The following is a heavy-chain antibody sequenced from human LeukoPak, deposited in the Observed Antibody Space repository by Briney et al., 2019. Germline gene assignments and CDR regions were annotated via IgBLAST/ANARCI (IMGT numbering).Heavy chain of an antibody. CDR1: GFTFDDYA. CDR2: ISWNSGSI. J-gene: IGHJ5*02. Sequence: GGSLRLSCAASGFTFDDYAMHWVRQAPGKGLEWVSGISWNSGSIGYADSVKGRFTISRDNAKNSLYLQMNSLRAEDTAVYYCARGNWFDPWGQGTLVTVSS. CDR3: ARGNWFDP. V-gene: IGHV3-9*01.